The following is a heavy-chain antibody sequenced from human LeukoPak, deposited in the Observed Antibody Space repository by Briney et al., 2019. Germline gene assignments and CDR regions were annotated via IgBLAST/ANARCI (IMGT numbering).Heavy chain of an antibody. CDR3: AGVPTADYYYDSSGYRGGGDY. CDR2: IYYSGST. V-gene: IGHV4-39*07. Sequence: SETLSLTCAVSGGSISSSSYYWGWIRQPPGKGLEWIGSIYYSGSTYYNPSLKSRVTISVDTSKNQFSLKLSSVTAADPAVYYCAGVPTADYYYDSSGYRGGGDYWGQGTLVTVSS. D-gene: IGHD3-22*01. J-gene: IGHJ4*02. CDR1: GGSISSSSYY.